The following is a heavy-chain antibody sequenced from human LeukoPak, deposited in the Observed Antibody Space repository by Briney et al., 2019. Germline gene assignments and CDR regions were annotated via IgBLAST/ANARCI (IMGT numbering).Heavy chain of an antibody. CDR2: IKQDGSEN. D-gene: IGHD4-17*01. J-gene: IGHJ5*02. CDR3: ARDQTTVTTGDWFDP. V-gene: IGHV3-7*01. Sequence: GGSLGLSCAASGFTFRTYWMSWVRQAPGKGLEWVANIKQDGSENYYVDSVKGRFTISRDNAKNSLFLQMNSLRAEDTAVYYCARDQTTVTTGDWFDPWGQGTLVTVSS. CDR1: GFTFRTYW.